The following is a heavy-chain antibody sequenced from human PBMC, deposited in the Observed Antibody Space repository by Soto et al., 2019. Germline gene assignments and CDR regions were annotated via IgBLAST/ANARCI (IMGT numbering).Heavy chain of an antibody. J-gene: IGHJ4*02. CDR3: AMGADILTGYASLDY. Sequence: VQLVQSGAEVKKPGASVKVSCKASGYTFTSYAMHWVRQAPGQRLEWMGWINAGNGNTKYSQKFQGRVTITRDTSASTAYMELSSLRSEDTAVYYCAMGADILTGYASLDYWGQGTLVTVSS. D-gene: IGHD3-9*01. CDR1: GYTFTSYA. CDR2: INAGNGNT. V-gene: IGHV1-3*01.